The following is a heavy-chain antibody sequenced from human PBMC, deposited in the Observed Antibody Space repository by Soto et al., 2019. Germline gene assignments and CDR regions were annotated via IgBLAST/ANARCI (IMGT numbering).Heavy chain of an antibody. D-gene: IGHD1-1*01. CDR2: ISGSGGST. CDR1: GFTFSSYA. CDR3: ARHDTHHEYYYYYMDV. J-gene: IGHJ6*03. Sequence: GGSLRLSCAASGFTFSSYAMSWVRQAPGKGLEWVSAISGSGGSTYYADSVKGRFTISRDNSKNTLYLQMNSLRAEDTAVYYCARHDTHHEYYYYYMDVWGKGTTVTVSS. V-gene: IGHV3-23*01.